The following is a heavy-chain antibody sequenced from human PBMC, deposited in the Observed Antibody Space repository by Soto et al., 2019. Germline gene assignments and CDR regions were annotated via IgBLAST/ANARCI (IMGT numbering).Heavy chain of an antibody. CDR1: GGSISSSSYY. V-gene: IGHV4-39*01. J-gene: IGHJ4*02. Sequence: SETLSLTCTVSGGSISSSSYYWGWIRQPPGKGLEWIGSIYYSGSTYYNPSLKSRVTISVDTSKNQFSLKLSSVTAADTAVYYCARLNYDFWSGYANYFDYWGQGTLVTVSS. CDR2: IYYSGST. D-gene: IGHD3-3*01. CDR3: ARLNYDFWSGYANYFDY.